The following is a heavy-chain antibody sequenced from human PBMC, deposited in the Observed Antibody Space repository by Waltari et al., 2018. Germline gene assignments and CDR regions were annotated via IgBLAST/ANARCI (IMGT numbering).Heavy chain of an antibody. CDR1: GFTFSNAW. D-gene: IGHD4-4*01. CDR3: TTGDSNYGYYYMDV. CDR2: IKSKTDGGTT. J-gene: IGHJ6*03. V-gene: IGHV3-15*01. Sequence: EVQLVESGGGSVKPGGSLRLSCAASGFTFSNAWMSWVRQAPGKGLEWVGRIKSKTDGGTTDYAAPVKGRFTISRDDSKNTLYLQMNSLKTEDTAVYYCTTGDSNYGYYYMDVWGKGTTVTISS.